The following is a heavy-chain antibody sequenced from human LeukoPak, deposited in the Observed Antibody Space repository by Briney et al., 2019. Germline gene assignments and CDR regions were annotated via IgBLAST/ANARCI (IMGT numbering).Heavy chain of an antibody. CDR1: GDSVSSNSAA. CDR3: ARLSAGATSEGDY. V-gene: IGHV6-1*01. CDR2: TYYRSKWYN. Sequence: SQTLSLTCAISGDSVSSNSAAWNWIWQSPSRGLEWLGRTYYRSKWYNDYAVSVKSRITINPDTSKNQFSLHLNSVTPEDTAVYYCARLSAGATSEGDYWGQGTLVTVSS. D-gene: IGHD1-26*01. J-gene: IGHJ4*02.